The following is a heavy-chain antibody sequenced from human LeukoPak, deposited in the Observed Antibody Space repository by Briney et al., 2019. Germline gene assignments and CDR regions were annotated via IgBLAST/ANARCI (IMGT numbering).Heavy chain of an antibody. CDR2: IYYSGST. D-gene: IGHD5-24*01. V-gene: IGHV4-31*03. CDR3: AREGRPDGGAYFDY. Sequence: SQTLFLTCTVSGGSISSGGYYWSWIRQHPGKGLEWIGYIYYSGSTYYNPSLKSRVTISVDTSKNQFSLKLSSVTAADTAVYYCAREGRPDGGAYFDYWGQGTLVTVSS. CDR1: GGSISSGGYY. J-gene: IGHJ4*02.